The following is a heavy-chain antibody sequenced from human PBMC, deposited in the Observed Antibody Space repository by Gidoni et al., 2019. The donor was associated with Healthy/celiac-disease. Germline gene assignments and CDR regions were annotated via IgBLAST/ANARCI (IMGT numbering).Heavy chain of an antibody. D-gene: IGHD2-15*01. CDR3: ARRSRAYCSGGSCAGHFDY. V-gene: IGHV4-39*01. J-gene: IGHJ4*02. CDR2: IYYSGST. Sequence: QLQLQESGPGLVKPSETLSLTCTVSGGSISSSSYYWGWIRQPPGKGLEWIGSIYYSGSTYYNPSLKSRVTISVDTSKNQFSLKLSSVTAADTAVYYCARRSRAYCSGGSCAGHFDYWGQGTLVTVSS. CDR1: GGSISSSSYY.